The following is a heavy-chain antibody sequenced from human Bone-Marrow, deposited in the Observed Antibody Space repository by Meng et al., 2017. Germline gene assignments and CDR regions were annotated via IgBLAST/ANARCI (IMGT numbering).Heavy chain of an antibody. D-gene: IGHD6-19*01. J-gene: IGHJ6*02. CDR1: GGTFSSYT. CDR2: IIHIIGIA. V-gene: IGHV1-69*02. Sequence: QVQLVQSGAGVKKPGSSVKVSFKASGGTFSSYTISWVRQAPGQGLEWMGRIIHIIGIANYEQKFQGRVTITADKSTSKAYMELSSLRSEDTAVYYCARTPGIAVAVGMDVWGQGTTVTVSS. CDR3: ARTPGIAVAVGMDV.